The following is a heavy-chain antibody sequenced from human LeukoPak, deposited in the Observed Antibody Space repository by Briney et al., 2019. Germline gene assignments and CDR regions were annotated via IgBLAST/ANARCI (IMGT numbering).Heavy chain of an antibody. CDR3: ARPYYYDSRIDP. CDR2: MYYSGNT. D-gene: IGHD3-22*01. CDR1: GGSISSGDYY. Sequence: SETLSLTCTVSGGSISSGDYYWSWIRQPPGKGLEWIAYMYYSGNTYYNPSLETRVTMSADTSKNQLSLKLSSVTAADTAVYYCARPYYYDSRIDPWGQGILVTVSS. J-gene: IGHJ5*02. V-gene: IGHV4-30-4*01.